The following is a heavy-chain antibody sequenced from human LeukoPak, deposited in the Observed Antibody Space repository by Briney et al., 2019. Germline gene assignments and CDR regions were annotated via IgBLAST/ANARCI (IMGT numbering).Heavy chain of an antibody. CDR1: GFSLRNYS. D-gene: IGHD3/OR15-3a*01. CDR2: VSPTGTT. Sequence: GGSLRLSCVASGFSLRNYSLNWVRQGPGKGLEWVAHVSPTGTTHYADSVKGRFTISTDNVRNSLSLQMHSLRSGDTAVYFCATAPFGTSDYTDVWGRGTTVTVSS. CDR3: ATAPFGTSDYTDV. V-gene: IGHV3-48*01. J-gene: IGHJ6*03.